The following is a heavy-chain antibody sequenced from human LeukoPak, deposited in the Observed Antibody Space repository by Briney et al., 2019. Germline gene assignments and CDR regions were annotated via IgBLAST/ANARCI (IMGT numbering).Heavy chain of an antibody. CDR1: GGSLSSYY. Sequence: PSETLSLTCTVSGGSLSSYYWSWVRQPPGKGLEWIGYIYYSGSTNYNPSLKSRVTISVDPSKNQFSLKLCSVAAADTAVYYCAREAYYYDSSGPETENWFDPWGQGTLVTVSS. V-gene: IGHV4-59*01. J-gene: IGHJ5*02. CDR2: IYYSGST. CDR3: AREAYYYDSSGPETENWFDP. D-gene: IGHD3-22*01.